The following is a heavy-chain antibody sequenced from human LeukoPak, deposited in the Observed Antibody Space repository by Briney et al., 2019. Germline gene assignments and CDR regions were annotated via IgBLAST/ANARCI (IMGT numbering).Heavy chain of an antibody. J-gene: IGHJ5*02. CDR2: ISGSGTDT. CDR1: GLRFSGQY. CDR3: ARHDWFDP. Sequence: GGSLRLSCAASGLRFSGQYMIWIRQAPGKGLEWVAFISGSGTDTFYADSVKGRFFISKDNTRDSLSLQMTSLRAEDTAVYYCARHDWFDPWGRGTLVTVSS. V-gene: IGHV3-11*01.